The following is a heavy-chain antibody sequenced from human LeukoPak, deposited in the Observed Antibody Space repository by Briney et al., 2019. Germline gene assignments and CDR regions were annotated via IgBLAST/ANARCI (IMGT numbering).Heavy chain of an antibody. V-gene: IGHV1-2*02. D-gene: IGHD3-22*01. CDR2: INPNSGGT. CDR3: ARDDNLAKNTMIQGY. Sequence: ASVKVSCKASGYTFTGYYMHWVRQAPGQGLEWMGWINPNSGGTNYAQKFQGRVTMTRDTSTSTVYMELSSLRSEDTAVYYCARDDNLAKNTMIQGYWGQGTLVTVSS. J-gene: IGHJ4*02. CDR1: GYTFTGYY.